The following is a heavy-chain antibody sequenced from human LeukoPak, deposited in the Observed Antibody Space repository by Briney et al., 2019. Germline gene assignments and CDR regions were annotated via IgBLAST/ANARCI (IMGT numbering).Heavy chain of an antibody. CDR1: GFTFSNAW. Sequence: GGSLRLSCAASGFTFSNAWMSWVRQAPGKGLEWVGRIKSKTDGGTTDYAAPVKGRFTISRDDSKNTLYLQMNSLKTEDTAVYYCTTDGGSPYGDNLDYWGQGTLVTVSS. CDR2: IKSKTDGGTT. D-gene: IGHD4-17*01. J-gene: IGHJ4*02. CDR3: TTDGGSPYGDNLDY. V-gene: IGHV3-15*01.